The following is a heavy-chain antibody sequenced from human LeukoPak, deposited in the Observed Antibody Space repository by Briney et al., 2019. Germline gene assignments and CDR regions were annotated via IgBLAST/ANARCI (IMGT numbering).Heavy chain of an antibody. CDR3: ARDRRELVLFPHYYYGMDV. D-gene: IGHD6-13*01. V-gene: IGHV3-30-3*01. CDR2: ISYDGSNK. J-gene: IGHJ6*02. Sequence: GGSLRLSCAASGFTFSSYAMHWVRQALGKGLEWVAVISYDGSNKYYADSVKGRFTISRDNSKNTLYLQMNSLRAEDTAVYYCARDRRELVLFPHYYYGMDVWGQGTTVTVSS. CDR1: GFTFSSYA.